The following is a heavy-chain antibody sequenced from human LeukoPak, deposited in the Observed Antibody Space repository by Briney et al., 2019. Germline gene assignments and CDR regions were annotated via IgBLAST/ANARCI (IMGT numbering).Heavy chain of an antibody. D-gene: IGHD5-18*01. CDR3: ARDPRGYSYGFWYFDL. CDR1: GFTFSSYA. CDR2: ISYDGSNK. J-gene: IGHJ2*01. Sequence: PGGSLRLSCAASGFTFSSYAMHWVRQAPGKGLEWVAVISYDGSNKYYADSVKGRFTISRDNSKNTLYLQMNSLRAEDTALYYCARDPRGYSYGFWYFDLWGRGTLVTVSS. V-gene: IGHV3-30-3*01.